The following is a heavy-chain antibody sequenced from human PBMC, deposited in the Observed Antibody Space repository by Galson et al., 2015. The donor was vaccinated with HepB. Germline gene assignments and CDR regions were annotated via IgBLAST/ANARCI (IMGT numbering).Heavy chain of an antibody. CDR1: GFTFRTYW. D-gene: IGHD1/OR15-1a*01. CDR3: IRGGDYQEQTY. CDR2: INTDGTNT. V-gene: IGHV3-74*01. J-gene: IGHJ4*02. Sequence: SLRLSCAGSGFTFRTYWMHWVRQAPGKGLVWLSGINTDGTNTYYADSVKGRFTISRDNAKNTLNLQMNSLRAEDTAVYYCIRGGDYQEQTYRGQGTLVAGSS.